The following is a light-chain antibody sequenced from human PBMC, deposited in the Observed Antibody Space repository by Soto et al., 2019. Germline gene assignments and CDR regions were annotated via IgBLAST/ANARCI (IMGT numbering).Light chain of an antibody. J-gene: IGKJ2*01. CDR1: QSLLYTSNNKNS. V-gene: IGKV4-1*01. CDR3: QQEDSNSYT. CDR2: WAS. Sequence: DIVMTQSPDSLAVSLGERATINCKSSQSLLYTSNNKNSLAWYQQKPGQPPKVLFYWASTRESGVPDRFSGRGSGTDFTLTISSLEAEDVAGYYGQQEDSNSYTFGEGTKLEIK.